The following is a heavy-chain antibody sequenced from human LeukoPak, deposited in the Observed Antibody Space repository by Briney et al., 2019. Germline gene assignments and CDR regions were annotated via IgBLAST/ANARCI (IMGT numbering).Heavy chain of an antibody. J-gene: IGHJ4*02. CDR1: GGSISSGDYY. V-gene: IGHV4-30-4*01. D-gene: IGHD3-16*02. CDR3: ARVRGTQGVGGSYRFPFDY. CDR2: IYYSGST. Sequence: SETLSLTCTVSGGSISSGDYYWSWIRQPPGKGLEWIGYIYYSGSTYYNPSLKSRVTISVDTSKNQFSLKLSSVTAADTAVYYCARVRGTQGVGGSYRFPFDYWGQGTLVTVSS.